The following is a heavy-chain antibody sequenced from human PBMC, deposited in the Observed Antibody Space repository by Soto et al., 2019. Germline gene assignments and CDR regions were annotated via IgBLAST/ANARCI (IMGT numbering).Heavy chain of an antibody. CDR1: GSSISPYY. D-gene: IGHD4-17*01. CDR3: ARVGCYYGEYPNFDY. V-gene: IGHV4-59*01. CDR2: IYYTGST. J-gene: IGHJ4*02. Sequence: SETLSLTCTVSGSSISPYYWTGIRQPPGKGLEWIGNIYYTGSTNDKPSIKSRVTISVATSKKQLVLRLSSVNAADPAGYYCARVGCYYGEYPNFDYWGQGTLVTVSS.